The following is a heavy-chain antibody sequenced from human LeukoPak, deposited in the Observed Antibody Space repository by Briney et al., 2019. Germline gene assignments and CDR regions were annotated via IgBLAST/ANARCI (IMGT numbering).Heavy chain of an antibody. V-gene: IGHV4-59*01. Sequence: SETLSLTCTVSGGSISSYYWSWIRQPPGKGLEWIGYIYYSGSTNYNPSLKSRVTISVDTSKNQFSLKLSSVTAAVTAVYYCARGLAGWGYNWFDPWGQGTLVTVSS. D-gene: IGHD6-19*01. CDR2: IYYSGST. J-gene: IGHJ5*02. CDR1: GGSISSYY. CDR3: ARGLAGWGYNWFDP.